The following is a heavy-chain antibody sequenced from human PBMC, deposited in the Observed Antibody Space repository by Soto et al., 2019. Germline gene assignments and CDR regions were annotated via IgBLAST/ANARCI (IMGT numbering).Heavy chain of an antibody. V-gene: IGHV3-53*01. CDR1: GFTVSSNY. CDR3: ARDRNNYGSGYFDY. CDR2: IYSGGST. D-gene: IGHD3-10*01. J-gene: IGHJ4*02. Sequence: GGSLRLSCAASGFTVSSNYMSWVRQAPGKGLERVSVIYSGGSTYYADSVKGRFTISRDNSKNTLYLQVNSLRAEDTAVYYCARDRNNYGSGYFDYWGQGTPVTVSS.